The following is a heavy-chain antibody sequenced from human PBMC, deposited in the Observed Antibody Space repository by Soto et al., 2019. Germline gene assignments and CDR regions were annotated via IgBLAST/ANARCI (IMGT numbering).Heavy chain of an antibody. V-gene: IGHV3-64D*06. Sequence: WWSLRLSCSASVFTFSIYAMHWVRQAPGKGLEYVSAVSTNGGTSYYADSVKGRFTISRDNSRNTLYLQMNSLRPEDTAVYYCVKDRAPRDGYKTQPGSWGLGTLVTVSS. CDR2: VSTNGGTS. CDR3: VKDRAPRDGYKTQPGS. CDR1: VFTFSIYA. D-gene: IGHD5-12*01. J-gene: IGHJ5*02.